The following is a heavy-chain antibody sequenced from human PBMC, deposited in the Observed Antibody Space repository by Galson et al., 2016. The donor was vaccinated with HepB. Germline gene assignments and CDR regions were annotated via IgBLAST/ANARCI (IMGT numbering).Heavy chain of an antibody. D-gene: IGHD1-14*01. CDR3: AGQLRRGYGMDV. V-gene: IGHV4-39*01. Sequence: SETLSLTCTVSGGSISSSSYYWGCIRQPPGKGLEWIGSIYYSGSTYYNPSLKSRVTISVDTSKNQFSLKLSSVTAADTAVYYCAGQLRRGYGMDVWGQGTTVTVSS. CDR1: GGSISSSSYY. J-gene: IGHJ6*02. CDR2: IYYSGST.